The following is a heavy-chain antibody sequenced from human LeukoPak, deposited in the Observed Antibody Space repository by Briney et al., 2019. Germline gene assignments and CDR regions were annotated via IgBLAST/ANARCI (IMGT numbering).Heavy chain of an antibody. CDR1: GFTFSSYS. Sequence: GGSLRLSCAASGFTFSSYSMNWVRQAPGKGLEWVSYISSSSSTIYYADSVKGRFTISRDNSKNTLYLQMNSLRAEDTAVYYCARGPSGYHNTGGQGTLVAVSS. V-gene: IGHV3-48*01. CDR3: ARGPSGYHNT. J-gene: IGHJ4*02. D-gene: IGHD5-12*01. CDR2: ISSSSSTI.